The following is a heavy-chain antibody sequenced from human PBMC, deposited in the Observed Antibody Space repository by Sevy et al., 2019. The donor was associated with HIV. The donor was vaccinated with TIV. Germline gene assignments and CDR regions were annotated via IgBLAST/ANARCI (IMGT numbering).Heavy chain of an antibody. CDR3: ARASGGDKLDYYGMDV. CDR1: GYSISSGYY. D-gene: IGHD2-21*02. J-gene: IGHJ6*02. Sequence: SETLSLTCAVSGYSISSGYYWGWIRQSPGKGLEWIGNFYHSGTTYYNPSLKSRVTISVDTSKNQFSLKLRSVTATDTAVYYCARASGGDKLDYYGMDVWGQGTTATVSS. V-gene: IGHV4-38-2*01. CDR2: FYHSGTT.